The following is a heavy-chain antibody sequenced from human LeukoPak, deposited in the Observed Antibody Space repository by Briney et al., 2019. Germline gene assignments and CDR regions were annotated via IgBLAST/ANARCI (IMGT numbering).Heavy chain of an antibody. J-gene: IGHJ4*02. Sequence: SETLSLTCNVSGGSINNYYWSWIRQPPGKGLEWIGYIYYSGSTNYNPSLKSRVTISVDTSKNQFSLKLSSVTAADTAVYYCASPRGSNYGSLGDWGQGTLVTVSS. D-gene: IGHD5-18*01. CDR1: GGSINNYY. CDR3: ASPRGSNYGSLGD. V-gene: IGHV4-59*08. CDR2: IYYSGST.